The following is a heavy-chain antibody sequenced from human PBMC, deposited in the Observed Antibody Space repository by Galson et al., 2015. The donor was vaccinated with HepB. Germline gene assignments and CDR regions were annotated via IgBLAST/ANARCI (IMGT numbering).Heavy chain of an antibody. CDR1: GGTFSSYA. Sequence: SVKVSCKASGGTFSSYAISWVRQAPGQGLEWMGGIIPIFGTANYAQKFQGRVTITADESTSTAYMELSSLRSEGTAVYYCADLMYYYDSSGRDAEYFQHWGQGTLVTVSS. CDR3: ADLMYYYDSSGRDAEYFQH. J-gene: IGHJ1*01. CDR2: IIPIFGTA. V-gene: IGHV1-69*13. D-gene: IGHD3-22*01.